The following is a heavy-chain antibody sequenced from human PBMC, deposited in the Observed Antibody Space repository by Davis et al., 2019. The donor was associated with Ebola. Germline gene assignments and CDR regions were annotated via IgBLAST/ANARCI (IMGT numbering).Heavy chain of an antibody. D-gene: IGHD2-15*01. J-gene: IGHJ6*04. CDR1: GFTFRSYA. V-gene: IGHV3-21*01. CDR2: ISGGGSYI. Sequence: PGGSLRLSCAASGFTFRSYAMSWVRQAPGKGPEWLSSISGGGSYIFYAASVKGRFTISRDNAQKSLYLQLNSLRAEDTATYCARGPNCSGGSCYINFRYYGMDVWGKGTTVIVSS. CDR3: ARGPNCSGGSCYINFRYYGMDV.